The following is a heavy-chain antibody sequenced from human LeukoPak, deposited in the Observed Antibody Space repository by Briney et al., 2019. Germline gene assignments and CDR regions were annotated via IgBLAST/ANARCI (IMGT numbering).Heavy chain of an antibody. J-gene: IGHJ4*02. CDR2: ISGSGGST. CDR1: GFTFSSYA. Sequence: GGSLRLSCAASGFTFSSYAMSWVRQAPGRGLEWVSAISGSGGSTYYADSVKGRFTISRDNSKNTLYLQMNSLRAEDTAVYYCAKDPSYSSRWAFADYWGQGTLVTVSS. V-gene: IGHV3-23*01. CDR3: AKDPSYSSRWAFADY. D-gene: IGHD6-13*01.